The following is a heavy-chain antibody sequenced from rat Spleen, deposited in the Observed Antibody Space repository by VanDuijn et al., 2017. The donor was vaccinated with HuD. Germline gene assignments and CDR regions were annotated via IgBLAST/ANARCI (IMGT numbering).Heavy chain of an antibody. V-gene: IGHV5-20*01. Sequence: EVQLMESGGGLVQPGRSLKLSCAASGFSFSDHYMAWVRQAPTKGLEWVASISYDGGNTYYRDSVKGRFSVSRDNAKSSLYLLMYSLRSEDTATYYCRRGHEYNYDWFAYWGQGTLVTVSS. CDR3: RRGHEYNYDWFAY. D-gene: IGHD1-4*01. CDR2: ISYDGGNT. J-gene: IGHJ3*01. CDR1: GFSFSDHY.